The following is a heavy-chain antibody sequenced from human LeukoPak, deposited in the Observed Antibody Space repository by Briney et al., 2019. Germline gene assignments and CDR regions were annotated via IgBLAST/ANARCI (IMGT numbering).Heavy chain of an antibody. D-gene: IGHD1-1*01. Sequence: SETLSLTCTVSGGSISSYYWGWIRQPPGKGLEWIGSIYYSGSTYYNPSLKSRVTISVDTSKNQFSLKLSSVTAADTAVYYCARYKARGLWPPWREGNWYFDLWGRGTLVTVSS. CDR2: IYYSGST. V-gene: IGHV4-39*01. CDR1: GGSISSYY. J-gene: IGHJ2*01. CDR3: ARYKARGLWPPWREGNWYFDL.